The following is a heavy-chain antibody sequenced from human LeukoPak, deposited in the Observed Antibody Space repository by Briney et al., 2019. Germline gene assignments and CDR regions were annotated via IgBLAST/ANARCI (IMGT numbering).Heavy chain of an antibody. CDR2: IYYRGNT. CDR3: ARAGNNWSFDY. V-gene: IGHV4-59*02. CDR1: GDSVSIYY. Sequence: PSETLSLTCTVSGDSVSIYYWSWIRQPPGKGLEWIGYIYYRGNTNYNPSLKSRVTMAVDTSKNQFSLKVSSVTAADTAVYYCARAGNNWSFDYWGLGTLVTVSS. J-gene: IGHJ4*02. D-gene: IGHD1-1*01.